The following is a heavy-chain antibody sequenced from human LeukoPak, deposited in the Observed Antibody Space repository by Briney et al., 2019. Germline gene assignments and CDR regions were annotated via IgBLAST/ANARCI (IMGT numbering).Heavy chain of an antibody. CDR3: ASPQPGAAGRQVDY. CDR2: MNPNSGNT. Sequence: GASVKVSCKASGYTFTGYYMHWVRQATGQGLEWMGWMNPNSGNTGYAQKFQGRVTMTRNTSISTAYMELSSLRSEDTAVYYCASPQPGAAGRQVDYWGQGTLVTVSS. CDR1: GYTFTGYY. D-gene: IGHD6-13*01. V-gene: IGHV1-8*02. J-gene: IGHJ4*02.